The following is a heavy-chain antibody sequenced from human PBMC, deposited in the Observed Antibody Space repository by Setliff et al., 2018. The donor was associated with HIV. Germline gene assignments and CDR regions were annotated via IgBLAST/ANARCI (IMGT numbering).Heavy chain of an antibody. D-gene: IGHD6-6*01. CDR3: ARGHYSSSSG. J-gene: IGHJ4*02. CDR1: GFTFSKYW. Sequence: PGGSLRLSCAASGFTFSKYWMHWVRQAPGQGLEWVSGINNETTTTTYADSVEGRFTISRDNAKNSLFLQMNSLRAEDTAVYYCARGHYSSSSGWGQGTLVTVS. CDR2: INNETTTT. V-gene: IGHV3-74*01.